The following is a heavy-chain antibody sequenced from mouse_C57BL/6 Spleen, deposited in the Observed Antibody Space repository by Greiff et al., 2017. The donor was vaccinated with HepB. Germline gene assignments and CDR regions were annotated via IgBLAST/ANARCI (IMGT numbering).Heavy chain of an antibody. CDR2: IYPGDGDT. CDR1: GYAFSSSW. D-gene: IGHD2-4*01. J-gene: IGHJ4*01. Sequence: VQRVESGPELVKPGASVKISCKASGYAFSSSWMNWVKQRPGKGLEWIGRIYPGDGDTNYNGKFKGKATLTADKSSSTAYMQLSSLTSEDSAVYFCALYYDYAMDYWGQGTSVTVSS. CDR3: ALYYDYAMDY. V-gene: IGHV1-82*01.